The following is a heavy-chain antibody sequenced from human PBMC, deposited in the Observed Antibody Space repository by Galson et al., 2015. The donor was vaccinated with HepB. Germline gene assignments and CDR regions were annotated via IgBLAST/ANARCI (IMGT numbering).Heavy chain of an antibody. V-gene: IGHV1-8*01. D-gene: IGHD6-19*01. CDR2: MNPNSGNT. J-gene: IGHJ3*02. Sequence: SVKVSCKASGYTFTSYDINWVRQATGQGLEWMGWMNPNSGNTGYAQKFQGRVTMTRNTSISTAYMELSSLRSEDTAVYYCARLFGSGWSDAFDIWGQGTMVTVSS. CDR1: GYTFTSYD. CDR3: ARLFGSGWSDAFDI.